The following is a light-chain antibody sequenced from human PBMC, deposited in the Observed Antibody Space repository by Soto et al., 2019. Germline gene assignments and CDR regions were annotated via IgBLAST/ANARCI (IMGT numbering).Light chain of an antibody. J-gene: IGKJ1*01. Sequence: DIQMTQSPSSVSASVGDRVTITCRASQAIDRWLSWYQQKPGKTPKLLISAASILQTGVPSRFSGSGSGTDFTLTIRSLQPEDFATYYCQQGNTFPWTFGQGTKVDIK. CDR3: QQGNTFPWT. CDR2: AAS. CDR1: QAIDRW. V-gene: IGKV1-12*01.